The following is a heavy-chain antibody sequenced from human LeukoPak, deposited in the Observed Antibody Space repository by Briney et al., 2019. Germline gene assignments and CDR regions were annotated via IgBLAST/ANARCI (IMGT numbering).Heavy chain of an antibody. V-gene: IGHV3-53*01. Sequence: PGGSLRLSCAASGFTVSGNYMNWVRQAPGKGLEWVSLFYRGDNTYYADSVKGRFTISRDNSKSTPYLQMNSLRAEDTAVYYCAGGYYFDYWGQGTLVTVSS. CDR3: AGGYYFDY. D-gene: IGHD3-22*01. CDR1: GFTVSGNY. J-gene: IGHJ4*02. CDR2: FYRGDNT.